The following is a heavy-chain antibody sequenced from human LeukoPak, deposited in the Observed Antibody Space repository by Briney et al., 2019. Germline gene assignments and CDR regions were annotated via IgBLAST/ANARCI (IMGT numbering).Heavy chain of an antibody. D-gene: IGHD3-22*01. Sequence: SETLSLTCAVSGYSISSSYYWSWIRQPAGKGLEWIGRIYTSGSTNYNPSLKSRVTMSVDTSKNQFSLKLSSVTAADTAVYYCARDSYYDSSGYYHAFDIWGQGTMVTVSS. J-gene: IGHJ3*02. V-gene: IGHV4-4*07. CDR3: ARDSYYDSSGYYHAFDI. CDR1: GYSISSSYY. CDR2: IYTSGST.